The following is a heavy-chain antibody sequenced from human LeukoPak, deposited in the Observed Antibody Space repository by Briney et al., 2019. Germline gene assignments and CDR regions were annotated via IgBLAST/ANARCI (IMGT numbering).Heavy chain of an antibody. Sequence: PSETLSLTCTVSGGSISSYYWSWIRQPAGKGLEWIGRIYTSGSTNYNPSLKSRVTMSVDTSKNQFSLKLSSVTAADTAVYYCACSFXVXXXSXXYYYFDYWGQGTLVT. V-gene: IGHV4-4*07. CDR2: IYTSGST. J-gene: IGHJ4*02. D-gene: IGHD1-26*01. CDR1: GGSISSYY. CDR3: ACSFXVXXXSXXYYYFDY.